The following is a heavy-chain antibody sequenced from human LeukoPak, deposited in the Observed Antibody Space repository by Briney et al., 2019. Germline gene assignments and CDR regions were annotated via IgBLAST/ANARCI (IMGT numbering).Heavy chain of an antibody. Sequence: PSETLSLTCAVYGGSFSGYYWSWIRQPPGKGLEWIGEINHSGSTNYNPSLKSRVTISVDTSKNQFSLKLSSVTAADTAVYYCARGLVDTAMRGAFDIWGQGTMVTVSS. CDR1: GGSFSGYY. CDR2: INHSGST. CDR3: ARGLVDTAMRGAFDI. D-gene: IGHD5-18*01. J-gene: IGHJ3*02. V-gene: IGHV4-34*01.